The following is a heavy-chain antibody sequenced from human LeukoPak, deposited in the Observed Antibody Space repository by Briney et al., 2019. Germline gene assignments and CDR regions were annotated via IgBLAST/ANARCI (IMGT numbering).Heavy chain of an antibody. J-gene: IGHJ4*02. D-gene: IGHD7-27*01. Sequence: PGGSLRLSCAASGFTFSSYGMHWVRQAPGKGLEWVAVIWYDGSNKYYADSVKGRFAISRDNAKSSLYLQANSLRVEDTAVYYCARGWGYFDYWGQGALVTVSS. CDR2: IWYDGSNK. V-gene: IGHV3-33*01. CDR3: ARGWGYFDY. CDR1: GFTFSSYG.